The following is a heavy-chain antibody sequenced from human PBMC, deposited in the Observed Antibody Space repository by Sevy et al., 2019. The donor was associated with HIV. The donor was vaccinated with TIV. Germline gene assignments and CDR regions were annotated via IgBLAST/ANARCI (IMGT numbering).Heavy chain of an antibody. CDR2: ISTSGVTI. CDR1: GFTFIDYY. V-gene: IGHV3-11*01. D-gene: IGHD3-22*01. CDR3: ARGTNYYESSGPSYYDY. J-gene: IGHJ4*02. Sequence: GGSLRLSCAASGFTFIDYYMSWIRQAPGKGLEWVSHISTSGVTIYYADSVKGRFTISRDNAKNSLYLQMNSLRAEDTAVYYCARGTNYYESSGPSYYDYWGQGSLVTVSS.